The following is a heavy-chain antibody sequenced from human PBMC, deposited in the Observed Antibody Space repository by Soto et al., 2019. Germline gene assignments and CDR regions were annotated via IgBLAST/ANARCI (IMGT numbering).Heavy chain of an antibody. CDR1: GGTFSSYA. J-gene: IGHJ5*02. CDR3: AGSGVTAAISWFDP. V-gene: IGHV1-69*13. Sequence: SVKVSCKASGGTFSSYAISWVRQAPGQGLEWMGGIIPIFGTANYAQKFQGRVTITADESTSTAYMELSSLRSEDTAVYYCAGSGVTAAISWFDPWGQGNLVTVSS. CDR2: IIPIFGTA. D-gene: IGHD2-2*01.